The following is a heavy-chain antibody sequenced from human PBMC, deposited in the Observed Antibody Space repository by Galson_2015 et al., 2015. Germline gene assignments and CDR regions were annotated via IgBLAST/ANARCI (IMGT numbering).Heavy chain of an antibody. CDR1: GYTFTSYA. J-gene: IGHJ3*02. CDR2: INTNTGNP. V-gene: IGHV7-4-1*02. Sequence: SVKVSCKASGYTFTSYAMNWVRQAPGQGLEWMGWINTNTGNPTYAQGFTGRFVFSLDTSVSTAYLQISSLKAEDTAVYYCARVFYYDSSGYYDEENAFDIWGQGTMVTVSS. D-gene: IGHD3-22*01. CDR3: ARVFYYDSSGYYDEENAFDI.